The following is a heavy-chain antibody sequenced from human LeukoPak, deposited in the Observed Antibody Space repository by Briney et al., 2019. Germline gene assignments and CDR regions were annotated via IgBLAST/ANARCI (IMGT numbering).Heavy chain of an antibody. D-gene: IGHD3-22*01. Sequence: PGGSLRLSCAAPGFTFNNYGLIWVRQAPGKGLEWVAAISNDGGGTMYAAFVEGRFTISRDNSKNTLFLQMNSLRAEDTALYYCAKGSSGYFADLWGQGTLVTVSS. J-gene: IGHJ5*02. CDR1: GFTFNNYG. CDR3: AKGSSGYFADL. V-gene: IGHV3-23*01. CDR2: ISNDGGGT.